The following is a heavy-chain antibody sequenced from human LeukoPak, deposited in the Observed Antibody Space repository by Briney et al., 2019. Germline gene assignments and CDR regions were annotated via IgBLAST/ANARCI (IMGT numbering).Heavy chain of an antibody. Sequence: PGRSLRLSCTASGFTFDDYAMYWVRQTPGKGLEWVSGINWNSDRIGYADSVKGRFTISRDNAKNSLYLQMNSLRAEDTALYYCAKAVGARLDYWGQGALVTVSS. CDR2: INWNSDRI. J-gene: IGHJ4*02. V-gene: IGHV3-9*01. CDR3: AKAVGARLDY. CDR1: GFTFDDYA. D-gene: IGHD1-26*01.